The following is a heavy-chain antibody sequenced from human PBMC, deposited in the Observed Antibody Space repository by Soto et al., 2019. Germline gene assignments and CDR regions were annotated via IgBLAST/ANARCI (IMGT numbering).Heavy chain of an antibody. CDR2: IIPILGIA. CDR3: ARWGACGGSCYIV. D-gene: IGHD2-15*01. J-gene: IGHJ4*02. CDR1: GGTFSSYT. V-gene: IGHV1-69*02. Sequence: QVQLVQSGAEVKKPGSSVKVSCKASGGTFSSYTISWVRQAPGQGREWMGRIIPILGIANYAQKFQGRVTITADKSTSTAYMELRSLRSEDTAVYYCARWGACGGSCYIVWGQGTLVTVSS.